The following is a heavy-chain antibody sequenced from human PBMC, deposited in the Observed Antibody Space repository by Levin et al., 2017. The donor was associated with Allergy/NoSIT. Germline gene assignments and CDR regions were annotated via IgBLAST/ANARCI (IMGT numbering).Heavy chain of an antibody. CDR2: ISSSGSTI. CDR3: ASAYCGGDCYPYGY. V-gene: IGHV3-11*01. J-gene: IGHJ4*02. Sequence: GESLKISCAASGFTFSDYYMSWIRQAPGKGLEWVSYISSSGSTIYYADSVKGRFTISRDNAKNSLYLQMNSLRAEDTAVYYCASAYCGGDCYPYGYWGQGTLVTVSS. CDR1: GFTFSDYY. D-gene: IGHD2-21*02.